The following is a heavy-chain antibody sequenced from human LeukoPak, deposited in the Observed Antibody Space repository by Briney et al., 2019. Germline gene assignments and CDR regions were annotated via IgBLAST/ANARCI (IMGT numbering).Heavy chain of an antibody. D-gene: IGHD3-16*01. J-gene: IGHJ3*02. Sequence: KPGGSLRLSCAASGFTFSSYSMNWVRQAPGKGLEWVSSISSSSSYIYYADSVKGRFTISRDNAKNSLYLQMNSLRAEDTAVYYCARALGGSTDAFDIWGQGTMVTVSS. CDR3: ARALGGSTDAFDI. CDR2: ISSSSSYI. V-gene: IGHV3-21*01. CDR1: GFTFSSYS.